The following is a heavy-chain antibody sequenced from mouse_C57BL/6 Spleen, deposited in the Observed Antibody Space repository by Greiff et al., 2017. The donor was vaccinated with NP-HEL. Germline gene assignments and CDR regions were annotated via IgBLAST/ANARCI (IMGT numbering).Heavy chain of an antibody. CDR3: ARCRYGYNAMDD. CDR1: GYTFTSYW. J-gene: IGHJ4*01. Sequence: QVQLQQPGAELVKPGASVKLSCKASGYTFTSYWMHWVKQRPGQGLEWIGMIHPKSGSTNYNEKFKSKATLTVDKSSSTAYMQLSSLTSEDSAVYCCARCRYGYNAMDDWGQGTSVTVSS. CDR2: IHPKSGST. V-gene: IGHV1-64*01. D-gene: IGHD2-2*01.